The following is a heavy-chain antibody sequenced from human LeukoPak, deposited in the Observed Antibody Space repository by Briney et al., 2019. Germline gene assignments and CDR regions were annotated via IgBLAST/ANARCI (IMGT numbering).Heavy chain of an antibody. V-gene: IGHV3-23*01. D-gene: IGHD3-10*01. CDR1: GFTFSSYA. J-gene: IGHJ4*02. Sequence: PGGSLRLSCAASGFTFSSYAMSWVRQAPGKGLGWVSAISGSGGSTYYADSVKGRFTISRDNSKNTLYLQMNSLRAEDTAVYYCAKDLIWFGELREFDYWGQGTLVTVSS. CDR3: AKDLIWFGELREFDY. CDR2: ISGSGGST.